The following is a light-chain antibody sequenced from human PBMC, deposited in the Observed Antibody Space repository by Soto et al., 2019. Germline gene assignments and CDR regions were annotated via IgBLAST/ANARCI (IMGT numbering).Light chain of an antibody. CDR3: HQHNNWPT. V-gene: IGKV3-15*01. CDR1: QSVSSN. J-gene: IGKJ1*01. CDR2: AAS. Sequence: EIVMTQSPATLSVSPGERVTLSCRASQSVSSNLAWYQQKPGQAPSLLIYAASTRATGIPARFSGSGSGTEFTLTISSLQSEDFAVYYCHQHNNWPTFGQGTKVEI.